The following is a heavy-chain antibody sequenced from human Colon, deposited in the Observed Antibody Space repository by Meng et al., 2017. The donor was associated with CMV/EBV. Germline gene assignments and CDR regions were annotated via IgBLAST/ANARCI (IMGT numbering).Heavy chain of an antibody. CDR1: GFTFSGFG. Sequence: CAASGFTFSGFGMHWVRQAPGKGLEWLAIIWFDGNNEYYADSVKGRFTISRDNSKNMLYLHMKSLRADDTALYYCAKDRGVASRRLDYWGQGTLVTVSS. CDR3: AKDRGVASRRLDY. CDR2: IWFDGNNE. V-gene: IGHV3-33*03. J-gene: IGHJ4*02. D-gene: IGHD3-10*01.